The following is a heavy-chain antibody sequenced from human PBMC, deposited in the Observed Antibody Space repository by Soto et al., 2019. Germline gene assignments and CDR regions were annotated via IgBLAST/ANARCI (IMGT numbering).Heavy chain of an antibody. CDR1: GYTLSTYT. V-gene: IGHV1-3*01. J-gene: IGHJ6*02. CDR3: ARGVVPSALLHDMDV. D-gene: IGHD2-2*02. Sequence: ASVKVSCKASGYTLSTYTMHWVRQAPGQRLEWMGWINAGNGDTKYSQKFQGRVTITGDTSASTAYMELSSLRSEDTAVYYCARGVVPSALLHDMDVWGQGTTVTVSS. CDR2: INAGNGDT.